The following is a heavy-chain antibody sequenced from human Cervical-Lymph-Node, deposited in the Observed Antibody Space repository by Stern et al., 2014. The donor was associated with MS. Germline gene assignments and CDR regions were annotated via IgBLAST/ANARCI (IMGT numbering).Heavy chain of an antibody. Sequence: HVHLQESGPGLVKPSETLSLTCTVAGASVRSKEYPWTWIRQPPGKGPEWIGEVENINYNPSLRSRLTMSMDTSKNQLSLKLTSATAADTAVYYCAAYRAGYGGEGSWGQGTLVTVSS. CDR1: GASVRSKEYP. J-gene: IGHJ1*01. V-gene: IGHV4-61*08. CDR3: AAYRAGYGGEGS. D-gene: IGHD2-21*01. CDR2: VENI.